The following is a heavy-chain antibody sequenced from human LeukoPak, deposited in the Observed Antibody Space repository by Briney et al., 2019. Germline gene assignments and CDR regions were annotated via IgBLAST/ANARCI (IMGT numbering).Heavy chain of an antibody. D-gene: IGHD3-10*01. CDR1: GYTFTGYY. CDR3: ARAYGSGSSYHPDY. V-gene: IGHV1-2*02. CDR2: INPNSGGT. Sequence: EASVKVSCKASGYTFTGYYMHWVRQAPGQGLEWMGWINPNSGGTNYAQKFQDRVTLTRDTSISTAYMELGGLRSDDTAIYYCARAYGSGSSYHPDYWGQGTLVTVSS. J-gene: IGHJ4*02.